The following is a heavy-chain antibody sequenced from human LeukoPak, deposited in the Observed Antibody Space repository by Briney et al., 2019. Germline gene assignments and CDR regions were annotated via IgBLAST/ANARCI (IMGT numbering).Heavy chain of an antibody. CDR1: GYSISSGYY. CDR3: ASRGRGLDWFDP. J-gene: IGHJ5*02. Sequence: PSETPSLTCTVSGYSISSGYYWGWIRQPPGKGLEWIGSIYHSGSTYYNPSLKSRVTISVDTSKNQFSLKLSSVTAADTAVYYCASRGRGLDWFDPWGQGTLVTVSS. CDR2: IYHSGST. V-gene: IGHV4-38-2*02. D-gene: IGHD5-12*01.